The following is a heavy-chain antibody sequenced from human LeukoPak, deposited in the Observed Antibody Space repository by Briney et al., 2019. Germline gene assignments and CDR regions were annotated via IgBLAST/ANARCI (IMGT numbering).Heavy chain of an antibody. D-gene: IGHD1-26*01. Sequence: PSETLSLTCTVSGGSISSSSYYWGWIRQPPGEGLEWIGSIYYSGSTYYNPSLKSRVTISVDTSKNQFSLKLSSVTAADTAMYYCARTSGTYFYLFDYWGQGTLVTVSS. J-gene: IGHJ4*02. CDR2: IYYSGST. CDR1: GGSISSSSYY. CDR3: ARTSGTYFYLFDY. V-gene: IGHV4-39*07.